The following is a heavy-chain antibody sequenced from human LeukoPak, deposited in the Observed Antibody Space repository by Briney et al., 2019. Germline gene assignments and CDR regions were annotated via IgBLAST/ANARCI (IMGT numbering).Heavy chain of an antibody. Sequence: GGSLRLSCAASGFTFSSYGMHWVRQAPGKGLEWVAVIWYDGSNKYYADSVKGRFTISRDNSKNTLYLQMNSLRAEDTAVYYCARGGITIFGVGHDAFDIWGQGTMVTVSS. J-gene: IGHJ3*02. V-gene: IGHV3-33*01. CDR1: GFTFSSYG. D-gene: IGHD3-3*01. CDR3: ARGGITIFGVGHDAFDI. CDR2: IWYDGSNK.